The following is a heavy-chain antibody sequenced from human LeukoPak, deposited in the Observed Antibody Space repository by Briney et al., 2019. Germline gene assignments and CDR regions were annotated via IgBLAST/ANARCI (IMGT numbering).Heavy chain of an antibody. V-gene: IGHV4-31*03. CDR2: IYYSGFT. J-gene: IGHJ4*02. CDR3: ARGSDTMIYPK. D-gene: IGHD3-22*01. Sequence: SQTLSLTCTVSGGSISSGNSHWNWIRQHPGKGLEWIGYIYYSGFTYYNPSLKSRLTISVDTSKDQFSLKLSSVTAADTAVYFCARGSDTMIYPKWGQGTLVTVSS. CDR1: GGSISSGNSH.